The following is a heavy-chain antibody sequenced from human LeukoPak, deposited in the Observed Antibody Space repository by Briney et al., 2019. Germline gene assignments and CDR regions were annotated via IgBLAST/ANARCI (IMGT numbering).Heavy chain of an antibody. V-gene: IGHV4-59*01. D-gene: IGHD2-2*01. J-gene: IGHJ4*02. CDR2: IYHNGRT. CDR3: ARLVVVPAAEYFDY. Sequence: PSETLSLTCTVSGASFSNDYWSWVRQAPGKGLEWIGYIYHNGRTNYSPSLKSRITMSVDTSKNQFSLKLSSVTAADTAVYYCARLVVVPAAEYFDYWGQGTLVTVSS. CDR1: GASFSNDY.